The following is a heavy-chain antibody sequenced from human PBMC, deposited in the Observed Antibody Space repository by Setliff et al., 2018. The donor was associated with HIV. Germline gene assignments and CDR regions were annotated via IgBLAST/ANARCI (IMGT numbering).Heavy chain of an antibody. Sequence: PGESLKISCQCSGFNFLAHWIGWVRQVPEKGLEWMGIVYPGDSDTRYNPSFEGQVTVSADKTITTAYLQLTSLKALDTAMYFCARLPYYVSGGVFDHWGKGTLVTVS. CDR2: VYPGDSDT. V-gene: IGHV5-51*01. CDR1: GFNFLAHW. J-gene: IGHJ4*02. D-gene: IGHD3-10*01. CDR3: ARLPYYVSGGVFDH.